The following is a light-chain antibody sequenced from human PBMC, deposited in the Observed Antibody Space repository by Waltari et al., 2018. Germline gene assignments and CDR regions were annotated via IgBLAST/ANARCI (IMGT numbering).Light chain of an antibody. CDR1: QSIRNY. J-gene: IGKJ1*01. CDR3: QQSYSTPLR. V-gene: IGKV1-39*01. CDR2: AAS. Sequence: DIQMTQSPSSLSASVGDRVTITCRASQSIRNYLNWYQLKPGKAPRLLIYAASSLQSGVPSRFSGSGSGTDFTLTISGPQPEDFATYYCQQSYSTPLRFGQGTKVEMK.